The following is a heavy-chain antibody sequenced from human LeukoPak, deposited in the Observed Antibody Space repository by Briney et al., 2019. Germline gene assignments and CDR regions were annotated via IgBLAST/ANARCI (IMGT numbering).Heavy chain of an antibody. CDR2: IYYSGST. J-gene: IGHJ4*02. Sequence: SETLSLTCTVSGGSISSYYWSWIRQPPGKGLEWIGYIYYSGSTYYNPSLKSRVTISVDTSKNQFSLKLSSVTAADTAVYYCANLMDTAMAAFDYWGQGTLVTVSS. D-gene: IGHD5-18*01. V-gene: IGHV4-59*12. CDR1: GGSISSYY. CDR3: ANLMDTAMAAFDY.